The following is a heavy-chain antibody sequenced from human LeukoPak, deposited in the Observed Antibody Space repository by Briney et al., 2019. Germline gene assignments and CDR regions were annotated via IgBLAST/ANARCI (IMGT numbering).Heavy chain of an antibody. V-gene: IGHV4-59*12. CDR2: IYYSGST. CDR3: ARDTYYDSTGFDI. J-gene: IGHJ3*02. CDR1: GGSISSYY. Sequence: SETLSLTCTVSGGSISSYYWSWIRQPPGKGLEWIGYIYYSGSTNYNPSLKSRVTISVDTSKNQFSLKLSSVTAADTAVYYCARDTYYDSTGFDIWGQGTMVTVSS. D-gene: IGHD3-22*01.